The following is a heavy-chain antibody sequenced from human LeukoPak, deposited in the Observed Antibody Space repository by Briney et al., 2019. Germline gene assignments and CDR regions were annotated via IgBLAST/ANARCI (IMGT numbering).Heavy chain of an antibody. D-gene: IGHD1-26*01. CDR2: ISYDGTNK. Sequence: PGRSLRLSCAASGFTFSNYDMYWVRRAPGKGLEWVAVISYDGTNKYYADSVKGRFTISRDNSKNTLYLQMNSLRAEDTAVYYCARDLGVGSIGALNYWGQGTLVTVSS. V-gene: IGHV3-30-3*01. CDR1: GFTFSNYD. J-gene: IGHJ4*02. CDR3: ARDLGVGSIGALNY.